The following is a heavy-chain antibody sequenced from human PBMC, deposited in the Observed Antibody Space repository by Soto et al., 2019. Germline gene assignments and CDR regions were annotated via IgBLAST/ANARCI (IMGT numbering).Heavy chain of an antibody. V-gene: IGHV3-30-3*01. Sequence: QVQLVEPGGGVVQPGRSLRLSCAASGFTFSSYAMHWVRQAPGKGLEWVAVISYDGSNKYYADSVKGRFTISRDNSKNTLYLQMNSLRAEDTAVYYCARGSQGGYLDYWGQGTLVTVSS. CDR1: GFTFSSYA. CDR2: ISYDGSNK. D-gene: IGHD3-22*01. CDR3: ARGSQGGYLDY. J-gene: IGHJ4*02.